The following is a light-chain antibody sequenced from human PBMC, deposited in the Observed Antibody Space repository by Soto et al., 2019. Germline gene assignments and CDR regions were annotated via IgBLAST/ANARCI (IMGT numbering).Light chain of an antibody. CDR3: GTWDSSLSAGV. CDR1: SSNIGDNY. J-gene: IGLJ2*01. V-gene: IGLV1-51*02. Sequence: QSVLTQPPSVSVAPGQKVTISCSGTSSNIGDNYVSWYQQLPGTAPKLLIYENINRPSGVPDRFSGSKSGTSATLGITGLQAGDEADYYCGTWDSSLSAGVFGGGTKLTVL. CDR2: ENI.